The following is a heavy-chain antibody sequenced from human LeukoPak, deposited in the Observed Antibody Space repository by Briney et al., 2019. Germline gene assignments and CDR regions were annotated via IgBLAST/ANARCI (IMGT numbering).Heavy chain of an antibody. CDR1: GSTFTSYG. D-gene: IGHD1-26*01. Sequence: ASVKVSCKASGSTFTSYGISWVRQAPGQGLEWMGWISAYNGNTNYAQKLQGRVTMTKDTSTSTAYMELRSLRSDDTAVYYCAREYIVGATIYYFDYWGQGTLVTVSS. CDR3: AREYIVGATIYYFDY. CDR2: ISAYNGNT. V-gene: IGHV1-18*01. J-gene: IGHJ4*02.